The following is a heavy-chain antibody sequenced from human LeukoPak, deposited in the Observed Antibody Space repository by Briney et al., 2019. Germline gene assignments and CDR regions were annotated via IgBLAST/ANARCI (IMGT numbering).Heavy chain of an antibody. V-gene: IGHV3-9*01. Sequence: GGSLRLSCAASGFTFDDYAMHWVRQAPGKGLEWVSGISWNSGSIGYADSVKGRFTISRDNAKNSLYLQMNSLRAEDTALYYCAKDSAGGYYYYYGMDVWGQGTTVTVSS. CDR1: GFTFDDYA. J-gene: IGHJ6*02. CDR3: AKDSAGGYYYYYGMDV. D-gene: IGHD3-10*01. CDR2: ISWNSGSI.